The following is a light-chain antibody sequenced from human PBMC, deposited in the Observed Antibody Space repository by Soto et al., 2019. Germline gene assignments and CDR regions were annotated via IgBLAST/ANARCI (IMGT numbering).Light chain of an antibody. CDR3: QYYDNWRLS. J-gene: IGKJ4*01. Sequence: PGERATLSCRAGQNIGTSLVWSQQKPGQPPRLLIYGASRRATNIPARFSGGGSDTEFTLTISTLQSEDFAVYYCQYYDNWRLSFGGGTKVDIK. CDR2: GAS. V-gene: IGKV3-15*01. CDR1: QNIGTS.